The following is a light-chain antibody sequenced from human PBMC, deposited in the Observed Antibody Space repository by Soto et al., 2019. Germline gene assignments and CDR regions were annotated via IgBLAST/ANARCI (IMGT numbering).Light chain of an antibody. J-gene: IGLJ1*01. CDR2: DVS. V-gene: IGLV2-14*03. Sequence: QSALTQPASVSGSPGQSITISCTGTSSDVGGNKYVSWYQHYLGKAPKLMICDVSNRPSGVSNRFSGSKSGNTASLTISGLQAEDEADYYCSAFTGTTYVFGTGTKLTVL. CDR3: SAFTGTTYV. CDR1: SSDVGGNKY.